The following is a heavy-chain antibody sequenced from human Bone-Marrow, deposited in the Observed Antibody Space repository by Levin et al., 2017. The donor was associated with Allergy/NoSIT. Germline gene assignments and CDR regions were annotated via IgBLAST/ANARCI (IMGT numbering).Heavy chain of an antibody. D-gene: IGHD6-19*01. CDR3: AREGLDGRGVAALDAFDI. CDR2: ISSSSRTNT. V-gene: IGHV3-11*05. CDR1: GFTFSHHY. Sequence: GGSLRLSCAASGFTFSHHYMSWIRQAPGKGLEWVSCISSSSRTNTDYADSVKGRFTISRDNPKNSLYLQMDSLRAEDTAVYYCAREGLDGRGVAALDAFDIWGQGTMVTVSS. J-gene: IGHJ3*02.